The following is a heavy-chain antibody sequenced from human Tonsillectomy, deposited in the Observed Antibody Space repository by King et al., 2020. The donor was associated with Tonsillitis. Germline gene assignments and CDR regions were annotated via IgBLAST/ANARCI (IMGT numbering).Heavy chain of an antibody. CDR2: INVNSGGT. Sequence: QLVQSGAEVKKPGASVKVSCKASGYTFTGYYIHWVRQAPGQGLDWMGWINVNSGGTNYALKFQGRVSMTRDTSINTAYMELSRRRSDDTAVFYWARWIHGHCSGGSCYDGDYWGQGTLVTVPS. J-gene: IGHJ4*02. V-gene: IGHV1-2*02. D-gene: IGHD2-15*01. CDR3: ARWIHGHCSGGSCYDGDY. CDR1: GYTFTGYY.